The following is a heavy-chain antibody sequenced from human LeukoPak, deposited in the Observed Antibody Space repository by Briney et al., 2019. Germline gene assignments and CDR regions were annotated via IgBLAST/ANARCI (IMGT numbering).Heavy chain of an antibody. CDR1: RYTFTGYY. V-gene: IGHV1-2*02. Sequence: SVTVSCTASRYTFTGYYMHWVPQAPGQGLEWMGWNNPSSGGTNYAQKFQGRVTMTSDTSISTTYMELSRLRSDDTAVYYCARAADVVATGVLNWFDPWGQGTLVTVSS. CDR3: ARAADVVATGVLNWFDP. J-gene: IGHJ5*02. D-gene: IGHD5-12*01. CDR2: NNPSSGGT.